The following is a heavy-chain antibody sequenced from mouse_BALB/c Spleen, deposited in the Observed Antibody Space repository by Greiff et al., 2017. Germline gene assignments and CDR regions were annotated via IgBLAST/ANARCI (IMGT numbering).Heavy chain of an antibody. Sequence: EVMLVESGGGLVQPGGSRKLSCAASGFTFSSFGMHWVRQAPEKGLEWVAYISSGSSTIYYADTVKGRFTISRDNPKNTLFLQMTSLRSEDTAMYYCARDFYYFAYWGQGTLVTVSA. CDR2: ISSGSSTI. D-gene: IGHD2-1*01. J-gene: IGHJ3*01. CDR3: ARDFYYFAY. CDR1: GFTFSSFG. V-gene: IGHV5-17*02.